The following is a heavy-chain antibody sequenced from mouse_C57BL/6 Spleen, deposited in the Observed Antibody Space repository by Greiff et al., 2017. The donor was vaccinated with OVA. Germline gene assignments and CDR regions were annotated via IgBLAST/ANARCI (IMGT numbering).Heavy chain of an antibody. Sequence: DVMLVESGGGLVKPGGSLKLSCAASGFTFSSYAMSWVRQTPEKRLEWVATISDGGSYTYYPDNVKGRFTISRDNAKNNLYLQMSHLKSEDTAMYYCARVGGSRTDWFAYWGQGTLVTVSA. CDR2: ISDGGSYT. V-gene: IGHV5-4*03. J-gene: IGHJ3*01. CDR3: ARVGGSRTDWFAY. D-gene: IGHD1-1*01. CDR1: GFTFSSYA.